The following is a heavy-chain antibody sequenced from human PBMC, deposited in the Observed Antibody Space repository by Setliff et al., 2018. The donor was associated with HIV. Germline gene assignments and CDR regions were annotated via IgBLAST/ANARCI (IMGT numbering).Heavy chain of an antibody. Sequence: SETLSLTCSVSGGSMSGYYWNWIRQPAGKGLEWIGRIYSSGSTNHNPSLKSRVTMSVDTSKNQFSLSLSSVTAADTAVYFCARDPGYTSGSTFHFDYWGQGTLITVSS. V-gene: IGHV4-4*07. CDR1: GGSMSGYY. J-gene: IGHJ4*02. D-gene: IGHD5-18*01. CDR3: ARDPGYTSGSTFHFDY. CDR2: IYSSGST.